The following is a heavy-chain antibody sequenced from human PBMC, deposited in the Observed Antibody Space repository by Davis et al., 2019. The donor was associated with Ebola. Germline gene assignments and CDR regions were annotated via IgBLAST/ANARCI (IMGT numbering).Heavy chain of an antibody. CDR3: ASLYSGSNLFYYYYGMNV. Sequence: PSETLSLTCTVSGGSISSSSYYWGWIRQPPGKGLEWIGSIYYSGSTYYNPSLKSRVTISVDTSKNQFSLKLSSVTAADTAVYYCASLYSGSNLFYYYYGMNVWGQGTTVTVSS. D-gene: IGHD1-26*01. V-gene: IGHV4-39*07. CDR2: IYYSGST. J-gene: IGHJ6*02. CDR1: GGSISSSSYY.